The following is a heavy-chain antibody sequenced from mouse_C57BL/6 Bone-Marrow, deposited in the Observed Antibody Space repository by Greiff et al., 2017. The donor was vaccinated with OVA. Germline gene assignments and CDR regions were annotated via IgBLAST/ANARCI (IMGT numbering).Heavy chain of an antibody. J-gene: IGHJ2*01. CDR1: GYSITSGYY. CDR2: ISYDGSN. V-gene: IGHV3-6*01. Sequence: VQLKESGPGLVKPSQSLSLTCSVTGYSITSGYYWNWIRQFPGNKLEWMGYISYDGSNNYNPSLKNRISITRDTSKNQFFLKLNSVTTEDTATYYCARGGTTVVARSWGQGTTLTVSS. CDR3: ARGGTTVVARS. D-gene: IGHD1-1*01.